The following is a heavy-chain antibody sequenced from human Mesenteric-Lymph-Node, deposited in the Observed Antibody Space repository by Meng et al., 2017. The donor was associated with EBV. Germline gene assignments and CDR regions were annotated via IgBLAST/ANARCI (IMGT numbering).Heavy chain of an antibody. J-gene: IGHJ4*02. CDR2: IIPIFSTA. V-gene: IGHV1-69*01. Sequence: VARVEAGAGGTKPRASVKGSCKASGGTFSSDASSWGRQAPGQGLEWMGGIIPIFSTANYAQKLQGRVTITADESTSTAYMELNSLRSEDTAVYYCATYYYDSSAYFDWGQGTLVTVSS. CDR1: GGTFSSDA. CDR3: ATYYYDSSAYFD. D-gene: IGHD3-22*01.